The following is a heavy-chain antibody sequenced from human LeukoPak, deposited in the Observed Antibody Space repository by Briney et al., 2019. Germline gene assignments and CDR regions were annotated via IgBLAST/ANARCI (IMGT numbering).Heavy chain of an antibody. CDR2: ISSNGGST. V-gene: IGHV3-64*01. CDR3: ARDHLYCGGNCNPKYYFDY. J-gene: IGHJ4*02. D-gene: IGHD2-21*02. Sequence: GGSLRLSCAASGFTFSSYAMHWVRQAPGKGLEYVSAISSNGGSTYYANSVKGRFTISRDNSKNTLYLQMGSLRAEDMAVYYCARDHLYCGGNCNPKYYFDYWGQGTLVTVSS. CDR1: GFTFSSYA.